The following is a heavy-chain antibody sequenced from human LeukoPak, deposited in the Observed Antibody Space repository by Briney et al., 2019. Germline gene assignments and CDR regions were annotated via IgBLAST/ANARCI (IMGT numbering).Heavy chain of an antibody. CDR3: ARGPRLYFLRSRSGHYYYYYMDV. CDR1: GGSFSGYY. D-gene: IGHD1-14*01. CDR2: INHSGST. V-gene: IGHV4-34*01. J-gene: IGHJ6*03. Sequence: PSETLSLTCAVYGGSFSGYYWSWIRQPPGKGLEWIGEINHSGSTNYNPSLKSRVTISVDTSKNQFSLKLSSVTAADTAVYYCARGPRLYFLRSRSGHYYYYYMDVWGKGTTVTVSS.